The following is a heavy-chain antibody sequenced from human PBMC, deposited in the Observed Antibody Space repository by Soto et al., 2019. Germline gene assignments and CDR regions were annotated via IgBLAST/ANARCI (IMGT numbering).Heavy chain of an antibody. J-gene: IGHJ4*02. V-gene: IGHV1-69*02. Sequence: QVQLVQSGAEVKKPGSSVKVSCKASGGTFSSYTISWVRQAPGQGLEWMGRIIPILGIANYAQKFQGRVTITADKSTSTAYMELSSLRSEDTAVYYCASEGTLVRGVPIDWGQGTLVTVSS. CDR2: IIPILGIA. CDR3: ASEGTLVRGVPID. D-gene: IGHD3-10*01. CDR1: GGTFSSYT.